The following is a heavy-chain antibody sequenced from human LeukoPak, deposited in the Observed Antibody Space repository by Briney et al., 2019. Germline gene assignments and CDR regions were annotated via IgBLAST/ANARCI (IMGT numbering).Heavy chain of an antibody. CDR2: IIPILGIA. Sequence: ASVKVSCKASGGTFSSYAISWVRQAPRQGLEWMGRIIPILGIANYAQKFQGRVTITADKSTSAAYMELSSLRSEDTAVYYCARDQYGGNSSYFDYWGQGTLVTVSS. CDR1: GGTFSSYA. CDR3: ARDQYGGNSSYFDY. J-gene: IGHJ4*02. D-gene: IGHD4-23*01. V-gene: IGHV1-69*04.